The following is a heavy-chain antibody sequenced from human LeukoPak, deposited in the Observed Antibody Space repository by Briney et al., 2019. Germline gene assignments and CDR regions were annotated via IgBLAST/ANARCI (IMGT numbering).Heavy chain of an antibody. CDR1: GFTFSSYA. V-gene: IGHV3-23*01. D-gene: IGHD2-8*01. CDR2: ISGSGGST. J-gene: IGHJ4*02. Sequence: GGSLRLSCAASGFTFSSYAMSWVRQAPGKGLEWVSAISGSGGSTYYADSVKGRYTISRDNSKNTLYLQMNSLRAEDTAVYYWAKILMVYASADYWGQETLVTVSS. CDR3: AKILMVYASADY.